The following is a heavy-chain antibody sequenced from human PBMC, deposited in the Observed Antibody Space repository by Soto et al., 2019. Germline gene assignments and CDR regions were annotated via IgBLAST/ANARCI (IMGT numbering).Heavy chain of an antibody. CDR1: GYSFTIYW. V-gene: IGHV5-10-1*01. CDR3: ARSESAIVDYYYGMDV. Sequence: PGESLKISCKGSGYSFTIYWISWVRQMPGKGLEWMGRIDPSDSYTNYSPSFQGHVTISADKSISTAYLQWSSLKASDTAMYYCARSESAIVDYYYGMDVWGQGTTVTVSS. J-gene: IGHJ6*02. D-gene: IGHD2-21*02. CDR2: IDPSDSYT.